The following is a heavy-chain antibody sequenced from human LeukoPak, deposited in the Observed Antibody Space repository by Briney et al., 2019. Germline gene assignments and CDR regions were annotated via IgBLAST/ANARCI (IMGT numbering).Heavy chain of an antibody. D-gene: IGHD3-10*01. CDR3: AKAGGSSINANAFDH. CDR2: ISWNSGNI. CDR1: GFTFDDYA. J-gene: IGHJ4*02. V-gene: IGHV3-9*03. Sequence: GRSLRLSCAASGFTFDDYAMHWVRQAPGKGLEWVSGISWNSGNIGYADSVKGRFTISRDNAKHSPYLQMNSLRAEDMALYYCAKAGGSSINANAFDHWGQGTLVTVSS.